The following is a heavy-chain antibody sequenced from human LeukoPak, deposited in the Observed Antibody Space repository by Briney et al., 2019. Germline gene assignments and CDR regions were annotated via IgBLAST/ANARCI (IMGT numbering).Heavy chain of an antibody. V-gene: IGHV3-30*18. CDR3: AKEGTPQVSTWYDL. D-gene: IGHD3-10*01. CDR1: GVTLSPYG. Sequence: GGSLRLSCEASGVTLSPYGMHWVSQAPGKGLEWVAVISYDGGTQHYADSVKGRCIISRDNPRNTLYLQMNILRTEYTAVYYCAKEGTPQVSTWYDLWGQGTQVIVSS. J-gene: IGHJ5*02. CDR2: ISYDGGTQ.